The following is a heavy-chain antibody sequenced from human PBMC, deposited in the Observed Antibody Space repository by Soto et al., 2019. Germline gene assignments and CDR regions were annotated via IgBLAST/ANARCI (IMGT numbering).Heavy chain of an antibody. J-gene: IGHJ4*02. V-gene: IGHV3-23*01. Sequence: GGSLRLSCAASGFTFSSYAMSWVRQAPGKGLEWVSAISGSGGSTYYADSVKGRFTISRDNSKNTLYLQMNSLRAEDTAVYYCAKGGRWGSSGWYFLDYWGQGTLVTVSS. D-gene: IGHD6-19*01. CDR1: GFTFSSYA. CDR3: AKGGRWGSSGWYFLDY. CDR2: ISGSGGST.